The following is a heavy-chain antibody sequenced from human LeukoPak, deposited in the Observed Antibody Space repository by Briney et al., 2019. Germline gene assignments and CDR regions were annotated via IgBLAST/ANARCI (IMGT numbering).Heavy chain of an antibody. CDR3: ARETYGFDP. CDR2: IYYSGCT. Sequence: PTETLSLTCTVSGGSISSYYWSWIRQPPGKGLEWIGYIYYSGCTNYNPSLKSRVPISVDKSNNQFSLKLTSVTAADTAVYYCARETYGFDPWGQGTPVTPSS. J-gene: IGHJ5*02. V-gene: IGHV4-59*12. CDR1: GGSISSYY. D-gene: IGHD3-16*01.